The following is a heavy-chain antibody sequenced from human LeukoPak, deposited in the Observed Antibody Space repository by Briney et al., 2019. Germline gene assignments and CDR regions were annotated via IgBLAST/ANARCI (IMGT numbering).Heavy chain of an antibody. V-gene: IGHV3-48*03. CDR3: ARVGEYCSGGNCYSDY. CDR1: GFTFSSYE. CDR2: ISSSGSTI. Sequence: PGGSLRLSCAGSGFTFSSYEMNWVRQAPGKGLEWVSYISSSGSTIYYADSVKGRFTISRDSAKNSLYLQMNSLRAEDTAVYYCARVGEYCSGGNCYSDYWGQGTLVTVSS. D-gene: IGHD2-15*01. J-gene: IGHJ4*02.